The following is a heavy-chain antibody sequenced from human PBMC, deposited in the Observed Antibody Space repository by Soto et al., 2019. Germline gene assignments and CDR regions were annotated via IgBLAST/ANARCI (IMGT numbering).Heavy chain of an antibody. CDR1: GGTFSSYA. CDR2: IIPIFGTA. V-gene: IGHV1-69*13. CDR3: ARSRECLLYYWFEP. D-gene: IGHD3-3*01. J-gene: IGHJ5*02. Sequence: SVKVSFKASGGTFSSYAISWVRQAPGQGLEWMGGIIPIFGTANYAQKFQGRVTITADESTSTAYMELSSLRSEDTAVYYCARSRECLLYYWFEPWGQGTLVTVSS.